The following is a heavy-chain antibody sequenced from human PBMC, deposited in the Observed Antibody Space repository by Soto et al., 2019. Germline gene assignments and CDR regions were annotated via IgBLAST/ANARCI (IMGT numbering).Heavy chain of an antibody. CDR1: GGSISSSSYY. V-gene: IGHV4-39*01. J-gene: IGHJ5*02. CDR2: IYYSGST. D-gene: IGHD1-1*01. Sequence: SETLSLTCTVSGGSISSSSYYLGWILQPPGKGLEWIGSIYYSGSTYYNPSLKSRVTISLDTSKNQFSLKLSSVTAADTAVYYCAGCLFRYNWNDNRFAPWGQGTLVTFSS. CDR3: AGCLFRYNWNDNRFAP.